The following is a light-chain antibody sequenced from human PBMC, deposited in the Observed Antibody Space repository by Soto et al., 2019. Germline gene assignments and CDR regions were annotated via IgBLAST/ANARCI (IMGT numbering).Light chain of an antibody. J-gene: IGLJ1*01. CDR1: SSDVGGYNY. CDR3: SSYAGSNNFPYV. Sequence: QSVRTQPPSASGSPGQSVTISCTGTSSDVGGYNYVSWYQQHPGKAPKLMIYEVSKRPSGVPDRFSGSKSGNTASLTVSGLQAEDEADSYCSSYAGSNNFPYVFGTGTKVTVL. V-gene: IGLV2-8*01. CDR2: EVS.